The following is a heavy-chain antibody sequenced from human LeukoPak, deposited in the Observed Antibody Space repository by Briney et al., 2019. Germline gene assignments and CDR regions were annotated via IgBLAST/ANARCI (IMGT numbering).Heavy chain of an antibody. J-gene: IGHJ4*02. CDR3: AILVDTAMPYFDY. V-gene: IGHV1-69*13. CDR2: IIPIFGTA. CDR1: GGTFSSYA. Sequence: ASVKVSCKASGGTFSSYAISWVRQAPGQGLEWMGGIIPIFGTANYAQKFQGRVTITADESTSTAYMELSSLRSEDTAVYYCAILVDTAMPYFDYWGQGTLVTVSS. D-gene: IGHD5-18*01.